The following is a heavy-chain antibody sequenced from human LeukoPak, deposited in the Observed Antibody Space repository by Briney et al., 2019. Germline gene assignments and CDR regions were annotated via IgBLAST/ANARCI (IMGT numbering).Heavy chain of an antibody. CDR1: GGSISSHY. CDR3: ARVVPAAIYWFDP. V-gene: IGHV4-59*11. CDR2: IYYSGST. Sequence: SETLSLTCTVSGGSISSHYWSWIRQPPGKGLGWSGYIYYSGSTNYNPSLKSRVTISVDTSKNQFSLKLSSVTAADTAVYYCARVVPAAIYWFDPWGQGTLVTVSS. D-gene: IGHD2-2*01. J-gene: IGHJ5*02.